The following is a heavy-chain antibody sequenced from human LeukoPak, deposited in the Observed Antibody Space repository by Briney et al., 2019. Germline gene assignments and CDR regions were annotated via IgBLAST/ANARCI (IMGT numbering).Heavy chain of an antibody. D-gene: IGHD5-24*01. CDR1: GFTFSSYG. Sequence: GGSLRLSCAASGFTFSSYGMHRVRQAPGKGLEWVAFIRYDGSNKYYADSVKGRFTISRDNSKNTLYLQMNSLRAEDTAVYYCAKVRDGYNSLDYWGQGTLVTVSS. CDR3: AKVRDGYNSLDY. J-gene: IGHJ4*02. V-gene: IGHV3-30*02. CDR2: IRYDGSNK.